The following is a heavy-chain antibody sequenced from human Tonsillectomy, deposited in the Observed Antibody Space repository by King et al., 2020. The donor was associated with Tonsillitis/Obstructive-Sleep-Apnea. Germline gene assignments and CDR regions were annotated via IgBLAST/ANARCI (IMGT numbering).Heavy chain of an antibody. J-gene: IGHJ3*02. V-gene: IGHV3-53*01. CDR3: ARGYDFWSGYYAFDT. CDR2: IYSGGST. CDR1: GFTVSSNY. Sequence: VQLVESGGGLIQPGGSLRLSCTASGFTVSSNYMSWVRQAPGKGLEWVSIIYSGGSTYYADSVKGRFTISRDNSKNTLYLQMNSLRAEDTAVYYCARGYDFWSGYYAFDTWGQGTMVTVSS. D-gene: IGHD3-3*01.